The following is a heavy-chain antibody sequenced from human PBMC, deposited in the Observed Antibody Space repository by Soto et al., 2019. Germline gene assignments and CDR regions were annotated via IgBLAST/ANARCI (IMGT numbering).Heavy chain of an antibody. CDR3: ARDQTVAGPTTFDY. J-gene: IGHJ4*02. D-gene: IGHD6-19*01. Sequence: GGSLRLSCAASGFTFSSYWMHWVRQTAGKGLVWVSRIDIAASTTTYADSVKGRFTISRDNAKNTLYLQMNSLRAEDTAVYYCARDQTVAGPTTFDYCGQGTLVAVSS. CDR2: IDIAASTT. CDR1: GFTFSSYW. V-gene: IGHV3-74*01.